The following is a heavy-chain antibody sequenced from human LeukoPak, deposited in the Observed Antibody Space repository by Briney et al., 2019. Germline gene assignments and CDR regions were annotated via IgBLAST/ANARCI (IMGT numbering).Heavy chain of an antibody. Sequence: GGSLRLSCVASGFTFSPHYMDWVRQSPGQGLEWVGLIRNKADGYTTIYAASVKGRFTISRDDSKNSVYLQMDSLKTEDTAVYYCGDLGSTGTDHWGQGTLVTVSS. CDR1: GFTFSPHY. D-gene: IGHD4-17*01. J-gene: IGHJ4*02. CDR2: IRNKADGYTT. CDR3: GDLGSTGTDH. V-gene: IGHV3-72*01.